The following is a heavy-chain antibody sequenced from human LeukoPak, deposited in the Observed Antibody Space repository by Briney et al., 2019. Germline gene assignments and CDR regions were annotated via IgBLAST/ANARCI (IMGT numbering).Heavy chain of an antibody. Sequence: GGSLRLSCVASGFTFSNHWMHWVRQAPGKGLVWVSRITTEGTGTNYADSVRGRFTISRDNAKNTLYLQMNSVRAEDTAVYYCTRDVIYGSGSCDYWGQGTLVTAS. CDR3: TRDVIYGSGSCDY. CDR2: ITTEGTGT. J-gene: IGHJ4*02. V-gene: IGHV3-74*01. D-gene: IGHD3-10*01. CDR1: GFTFSNHW.